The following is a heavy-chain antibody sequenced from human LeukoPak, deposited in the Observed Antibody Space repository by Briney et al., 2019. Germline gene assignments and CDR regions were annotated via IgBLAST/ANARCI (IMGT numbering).Heavy chain of an antibody. D-gene: IGHD2-2*01. CDR3: ATDHLRYCSSTSCFDY. J-gene: IGHJ4*02. CDR2: FDPEDGET. V-gene: IGHV1-24*01. Sequence: ASVKVSCKVSGYTLTELSMHWVRQAPGKGLEWMGGFDPEDGETIYAQKFQGRVTMTEDTSTDTAYMELSSLRSEDTAVYYRATDHLRYCSSTSCFDYWGQGTLVTVSS. CDR1: GYTLTELS.